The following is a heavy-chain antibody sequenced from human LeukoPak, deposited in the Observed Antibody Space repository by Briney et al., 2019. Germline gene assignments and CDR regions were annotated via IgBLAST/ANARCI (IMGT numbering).Heavy chain of an antibody. D-gene: IGHD5-12*01. J-gene: IGHJ4*02. V-gene: IGHV1-18*01. CDR2: ISDYNFNT. CDR1: GYTLPSHG. Sequence: ASVKVPCKASGYTLPSHGISLVRQAPGQGREWMGWISDYNFNTNYAQKLQGRVTMTTDTSTSTVYMDLRSLRSDDTAVYYCARDYSGYDGFDYWGQGTLVTVSS. CDR3: ARDYSGYDGFDY.